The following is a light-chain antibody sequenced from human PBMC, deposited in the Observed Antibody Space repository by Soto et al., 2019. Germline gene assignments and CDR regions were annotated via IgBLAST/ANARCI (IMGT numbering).Light chain of an antibody. V-gene: IGLV1-40*01. CDR2: GNI. Sequence: QSVLTQPPSVSGAPGQRVTIPCTGSSSNIGAGYDVHWYQQRPGTAPKLLIFGNINRPSGVPDRFSGSKSGTSASLAITGLQAKDEGDYYCQSYDSTLSARYVFGTGTKVTVL. J-gene: IGLJ1*01. CDR3: QSYDSTLSARYV. CDR1: SSNIGAGYD.